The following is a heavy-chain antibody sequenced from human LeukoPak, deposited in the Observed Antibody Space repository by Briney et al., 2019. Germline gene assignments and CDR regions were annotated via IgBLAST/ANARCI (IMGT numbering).Heavy chain of an antibody. CDR1: GGSVSHSNW. CDR2: VHPSEGT. CDR3: ARGRSYYSNHALDFDY. D-gene: IGHD4-11*01. V-gene: IGHV4-4*02. Sequence: SGTLSLTCAVSGGSVSHSNWWTWVRQSPGKGLEWIGEVHPSEGTNYNPSLKSRVTISLDKSKNQFSLELNSVTAADTAVYYCARGRSYYSNHALDFDYWGQGTLVTVSS. J-gene: IGHJ4*02.